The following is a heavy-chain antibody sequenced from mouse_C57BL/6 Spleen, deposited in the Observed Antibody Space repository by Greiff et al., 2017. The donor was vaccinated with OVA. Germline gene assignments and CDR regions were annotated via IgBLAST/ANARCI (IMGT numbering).Heavy chain of an antibody. V-gene: IGHV1-64*01. J-gene: IGHJ2*01. CDR2: IHPNSGST. CDR3: ARWGGYDEGGFDY. CDR1: GYTFTSYW. D-gene: IGHD2-2*01. Sequence: QVQLQQPGAELVKPGASVKLSCKASGYTFTSYWMHWVKQRPGQGLEWIGMIHPNSGSTNYNEKFKSKATLTVDKSSSTDYMQLSSLTSEDSAVYYCARWGGYDEGGFDYWGQGTTLTVSS.